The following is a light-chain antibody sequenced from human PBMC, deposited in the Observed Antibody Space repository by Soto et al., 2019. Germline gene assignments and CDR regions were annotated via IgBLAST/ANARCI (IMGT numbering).Light chain of an antibody. CDR3: QQFKSYPYT. J-gene: IGKJ2*01. Sequence: IQLTQSPSSLSASVGDRVTITCRASQAISGFLVWYQQNPGQASKLLIYGASTLQSGVPSRFSGSGSGTDFTLTISSLQPADIATYYCQQFKSYPYTFGQGTKVDIK. CDR1: QAISGF. V-gene: IGKV1-9*01. CDR2: GAS.